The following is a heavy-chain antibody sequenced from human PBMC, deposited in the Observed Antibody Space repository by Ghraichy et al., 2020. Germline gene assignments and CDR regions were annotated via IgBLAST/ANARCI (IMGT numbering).Heavy chain of an antibody. Sequence: GGSLRLSCAASGFTFSDHYMDWVRQAPGKGLEWVGRTRNKANSYTTEYAASVKGRFTISRDDSKNSLYLQMNSLKTEDTAVYYCARDLGATTFLHYYYGMDVWGQGTTVTGSS. J-gene: IGHJ6*02. D-gene: IGHD1-26*01. CDR3: ARDLGATTFLHYYYGMDV. CDR2: TRNKANSYTT. CDR1: GFTFSDHY. V-gene: IGHV3-72*01.